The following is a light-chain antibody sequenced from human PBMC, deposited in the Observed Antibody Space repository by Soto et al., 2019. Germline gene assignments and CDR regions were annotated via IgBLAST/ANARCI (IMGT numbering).Light chain of an antibody. J-gene: IGKJ4*01. V-gene: IGKV3-11*01. CDR1: QTVETF. CDR3: QQRYNWPVT. Sequence: DIVLTQSPGSLSLSPGERASLSCRASQTVETFLAWYQQRPGHSPRLLIYDASRRATGIPARFSGSGSGTDFTLTITGLEPEDFGVYYCQQRYNWPVTFGAGTKVEI. CDR2: DAS.